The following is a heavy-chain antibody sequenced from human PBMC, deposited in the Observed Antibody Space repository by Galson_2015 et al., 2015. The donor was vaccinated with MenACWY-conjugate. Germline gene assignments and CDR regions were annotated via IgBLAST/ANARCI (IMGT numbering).Heavy chain of an antibody. V-gene: IGHV4-39*07. CDR2: VYYSGST. J-gene: IGHJ4*02. D-gene: IGHD3-10*01. Sequence: ETLSLTCTVSGGSISSGSSYWGWIRPPPGEGLEWIGSVYYSGSTYYNPSLKRRVTISVDTSKNQFSLKLKSVTAADTAVYYCARGGDPDYFDYWGQGALVSVSS. CDR1: GGSISSGSSY. CDR3: ARGGDPDYFDY.